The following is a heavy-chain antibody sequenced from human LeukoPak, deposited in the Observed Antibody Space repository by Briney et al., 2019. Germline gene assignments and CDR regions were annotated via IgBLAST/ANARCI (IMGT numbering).Heavy chain of an antibody. CDR2: ISSNGGSI. Sequence: GGSLRLSCAASGFTFSDYAMHWVRQAPGKELEYVSAISSNGGSIHYANSVKGRFTISRDNSKNTLYLQMNSLRAEDTAVYYCARDQWLQSDYYMDVWGKGTTVTVSS. J-gene: IGHJ6*03. V-gene: IGHV3-64*01. D-gene: IGHD5-18*01. CDR1: GFTFSDYA. CDR3: ARDQWLQSDYYMDV.